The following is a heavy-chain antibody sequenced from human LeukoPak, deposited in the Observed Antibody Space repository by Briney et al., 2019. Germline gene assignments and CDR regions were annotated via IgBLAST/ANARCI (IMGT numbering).Heavy chain of an antibody. CDR1: GHSVYNYW. V-gene: IGHV5-51*01. D-gene: IGHD3-22*01. Sequence: GESLKISCKVSGHSVYNYWIGCVRQMPGKGLEWMGIIYPGDSDTRYSPSFQGQVTISADKSITTAYLQWSSLKASDTAIYYCARLNYYDSSGSKFDPWGQGTLVTVSS. J-gene: IGHJ5*02. CDR2: IYPGDSDT. CDR3: ARLNYYDSSGSKFDP.